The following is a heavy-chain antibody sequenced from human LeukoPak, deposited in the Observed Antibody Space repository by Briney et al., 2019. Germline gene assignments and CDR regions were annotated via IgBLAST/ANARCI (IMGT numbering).Heavy chain of an antibody. J-gene: IGHJ3*02. CDR2: IYNTGAT. V-gene: IGHV3-53*01. Sequence: GGSLRLSCAASGFTFSNFYMHWVRQAPGKGLEWVSSIYNTGATHYAESVKGRFTISRDNSKNTLFLQMNSLRAEDMAVYYCARIEWERLGRAFDIWGQGTMVTVSS. CDR3: ARIEWERLGRAFDI. D-gene: IGHD1-26*01. CDR1: GFTFSNFY.